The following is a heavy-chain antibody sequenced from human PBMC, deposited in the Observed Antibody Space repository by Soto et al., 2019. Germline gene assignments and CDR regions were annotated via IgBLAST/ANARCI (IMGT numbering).Heavy chain of an antibody. V-gene: IGHV4-61*01. Sequence: TSETLSLTCTVSGGSVSSGSYYWSWIRQPPGKGLEWIGYIYYSGSTNYNPSLKSRVTISVDTSKNQFSLKLSSVTAADTAVYYCASAISGWYSTRTPRNYFFDYWGQGTLVTGSS. CDR2: IYYSGST. D-gene: IGHD6-19*01. CDR1: GGSVSSGSYY. CDR3: ASAISGWYSTRTPRNYFFDY. J-gene: IGHJ4*02.